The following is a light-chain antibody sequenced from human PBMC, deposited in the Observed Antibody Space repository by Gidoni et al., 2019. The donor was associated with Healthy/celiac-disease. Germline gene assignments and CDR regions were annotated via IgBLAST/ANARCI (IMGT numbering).Light chain of an antibody. V-gene: IGKV1-9*01. J-gene: IGKJ1*01. CDR2: TAS. Sequence: DIQLTQSPSFLSASVGDRVTITCRASQGISSYLAWYQQKPGKSPKLLIYTASTLQSGVPSRFSGSGSGTEFTLTISSLQPEDSATYYCQQLNTYPRTFGQXTKVEIK. CDR1: QGISSY. CDR3: QQLNTYPRT.